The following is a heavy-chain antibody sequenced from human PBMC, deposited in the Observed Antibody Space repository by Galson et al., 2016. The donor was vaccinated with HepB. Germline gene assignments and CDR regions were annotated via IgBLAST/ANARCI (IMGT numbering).Heavy chain of an antibody. CDR1: GDSVSSXSAA. D-gene: IGHD6-25*01. CDR3: AGEGASGYALDY. J-gene: IGHJ4*02. Sequence: ISGDSVSSXSAAWNXXRQSPSRGLEWLGRTYYRSKWYNDYAESVKSRITINPDTSKNQFSLQLHSVTPDDTAFYYCAGEGASGYALDYWGQGTLVTVSS. V-gene: IGHV6-1*01. CDR2: TYYRSKWYN.